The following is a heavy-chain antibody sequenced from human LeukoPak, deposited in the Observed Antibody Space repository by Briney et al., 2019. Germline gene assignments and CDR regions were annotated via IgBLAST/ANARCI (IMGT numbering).Heavy chain of an antibody. Sequence: NPSETLSLTCTVSGDSISTSNSYWGWIRQPPGKGLEWIGSIYYSGNTYYNASLKSRVTISVDTSKNQFSLKLSSVTAADTAVYYCARHKDYYYSYMDVWGKGTTVTIS. CDR1: GDSISTSNSY. CDR3: ARHKDYYYSYMDV. CDR2: IYYSGNT. V-gene: IGHV4-39*01. J-gene: IGHJ6*03.